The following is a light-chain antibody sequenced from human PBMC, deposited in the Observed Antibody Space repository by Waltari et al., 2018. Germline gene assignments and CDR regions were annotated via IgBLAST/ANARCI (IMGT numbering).Light chain of an antibody. J-gene: IGLJ3*02. Sequence: QPVLTQPPSVSGTPGQRITTSCFGGWPNVGTNYVTWYPQLSGTAPKLLIYKDDRRPSGVPDRFSGSKSGTSASLAISGLRSEDEADYHCATWDDSLRGWVFGGMTKLTVL. V-gene: IGLV1-47*01. CDR2: KDD. CDR1: WPNVGTNY. CDR3: ATWDDSLRGWV.